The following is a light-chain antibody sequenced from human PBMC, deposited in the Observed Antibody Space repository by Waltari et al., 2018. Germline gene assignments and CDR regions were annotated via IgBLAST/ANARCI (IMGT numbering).Light chain of an antibody. CDR2: EFN. Sequence: QSALTQPAPVSGSLGQSIPISCAGTGHDVGSQHTGTWYQQYPGRAPKLVIYEFNQRPSGISSLFSGSKSGNTASLTISGLQSEDEAEYFCSSYSTTFTVLFGGGTKVTV. J-gene: IGLJ3*02. CDR1: GHDVGSQHT. V-gene: IGLV2-14*01. CDR3: SSYSTTFTVL.